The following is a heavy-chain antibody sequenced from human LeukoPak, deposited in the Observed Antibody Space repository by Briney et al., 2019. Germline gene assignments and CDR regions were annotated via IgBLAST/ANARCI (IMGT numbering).Heavy chain of an antibody. J-gene: IGHJ4*02. CDR3: TRESYNDGNFDY. D-gene: IGHD3-10*01. V-gene: IGHV3-74*01. Sequence: GGSLRLSCAAPGFTFSRNWMHWVRQAPGKGLVWVSRINSDGSSTRYADSAKGRFTISRDNAKNTLYLQMNSLGAEDTAVYFCTRESYNDGNFDYWGQGTLVTVSS. CDR2: INSDGSST. CDR1: GFTFSRNW.